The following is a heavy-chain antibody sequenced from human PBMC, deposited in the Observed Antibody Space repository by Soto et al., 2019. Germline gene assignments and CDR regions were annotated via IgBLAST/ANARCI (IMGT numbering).Heavy chain of an antibody. Sequence: EVQLLQSGGGWVQPGGSLRLSCAASGFTFSNYAMAWVRQAPGKGLEWVSSISGSGVIKYYADSVQGRFTISRDNSNNTPSVQMNSLRVEDTAIYYCGKDLTSMVRVVLPSPWGQGILVTVSS. CDR3: GKDLTSMVRVVLPSP. J-gene: IGHJ5*02. CDR1: GFTFSNYA. V-gene: IGHV3-23*01. D-gene: IGHD3-10*01. CDR2: ISGSGVIK.